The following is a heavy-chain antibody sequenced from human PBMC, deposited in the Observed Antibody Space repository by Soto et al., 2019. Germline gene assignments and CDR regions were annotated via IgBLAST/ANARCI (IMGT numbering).Heavy chain of an antibody. CDR3: ARGKRRYSSSWTPSFDY. CDR2: INHSGST. V-gene: IGHV4-34*01. Sequence: PSETLSLTCAVYGGSFSGYYWSWIRQPPGKGLEWIGEINHSGSTNYNPSLKSRVTISVDTSKNQFSLKLSSVTAADTAVYYCARGKRRYSSSWTPSFDYWGQGTLVTVSS. D-gene: IGHD6-13*01. CDR1: GGSFSGYY. J-gene: IGHJ4*02.